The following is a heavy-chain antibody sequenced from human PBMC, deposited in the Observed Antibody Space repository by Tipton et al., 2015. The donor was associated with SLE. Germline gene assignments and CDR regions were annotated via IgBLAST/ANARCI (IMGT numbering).Heavy chain of an antibody. CDR2: IYYTGST. Sequence: TLSLTCTVSGGSIGNYYWSWIRQPPGKGLEWIGYIYYTGSTNYNPSLESRVTISVDTAKNQFTLNLSSVTAADTAVYYCAREVGKGYYFDYWGQGILVTVSS. CDR1: GGSIGNYY. V-gene: IGHV4-59*01. J-gene: IGHJ4*02. D-gene: IGHD1-26*01. CDR3: AREVGKGYYFDY.